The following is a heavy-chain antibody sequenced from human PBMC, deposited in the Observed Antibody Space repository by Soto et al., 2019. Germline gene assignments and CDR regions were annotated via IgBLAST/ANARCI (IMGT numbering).Heavy chain of an antibody. CDR2: IYYSGST. CDR1: GGSISSGGYY. D-gene: IGHD1-1*01. V-gene: IGHV4-31*03. CDR3: ARDSPGTGYYGMDV. J-gene: IGHJ6*02. Sequence: SLSLTCTVCGGSISSGGYYGSWIRQHPGKGLEWIGYIYYSGSTYYNPSLKSRVTISVDTSKNQFSLKLSSVTAADTAVYYCARDSPGTGYYGMDVSGHGTTVTVSS.